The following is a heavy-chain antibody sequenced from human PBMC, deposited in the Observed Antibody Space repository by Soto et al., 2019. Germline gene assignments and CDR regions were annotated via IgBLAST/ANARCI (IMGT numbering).Heavy chain of an antibody. V-gene: IGHV3-53*01. Sequence: GGSLRLSCTTSGFTVSSSHMTWVRQAPGKGLEWVSVIYSGGSTYYADSVKGRFTISRDNSKNTLYLQMNSLRAEDTAVYYCARGGGLYSSAFIDYWGQGTLVTVSS. J-gene: IGHJ4*02. CDR1: GFTVSSSH. CDR3: ARGGGLYSSAFIDY. D-gene: IGHD6-19*01. CDR2: IYSGGST.